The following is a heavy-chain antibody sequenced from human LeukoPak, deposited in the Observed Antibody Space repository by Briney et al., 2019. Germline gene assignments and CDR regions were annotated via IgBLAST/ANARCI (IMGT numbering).Heavy chain of an antibody. CDR3: AKVVGFFGVAQATDY. CDR1: GFTFSSYG. Sequence: PGGSLRLSCAASGFTFSSYGMSWVRQAPGKGLEWVSAISGSGGSTYYADSVKGRFTISRDNSKNTLYLQMNSLRAEDTAVYYCAKVVGFFGVAQATDYWGQGTLVTVSS. D-gene: IGHD3-3*01. V-gene: IGHV3-23*01. J-gene: IGHJ4*02. CDR2: ISGSGGST.